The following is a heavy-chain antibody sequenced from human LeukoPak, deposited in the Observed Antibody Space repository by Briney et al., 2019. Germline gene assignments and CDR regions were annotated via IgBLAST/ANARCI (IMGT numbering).Heavy chain of an antibody. CDR3: ARDLIYSNYGGYYDGMHV. V-gene: IGHV4-59*01. J-gene: IGHJ6*01. CDR1: GGSIGKFY. Sequence: SETLSLTCTVSGGSIGKFYWSWIRQPPGKGLEWLGYIYYSGSTNYNPSLKSPVTISADTSKNQFSLQLSSATAADTAVYYCARDLIYSNYGGYYDGMHVWRQETTVTVSS. D-gene: IGHD4-11*01. CDR2: IYYSGST.